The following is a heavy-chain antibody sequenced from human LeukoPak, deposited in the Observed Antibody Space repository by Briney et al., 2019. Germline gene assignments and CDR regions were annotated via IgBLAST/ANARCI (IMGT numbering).Heavy chain of an antibody. D-gene: IGHD1-1*01. Sequence: GGSLRLSCAASGFTFSNYGVDWVRQAPGKGLEWVAVISYDGSNKHYGDSVKGRFTISRDNSKNTLYLQMNSLRAEDTAVYYCAKTSEGDNNSFDIWGPGTMVTVSS. CDR2: ISYDGSNK. V-gene: IGHV3-30*18. CDR3: AKTSEGDNNSFDI. J-gene: IGHJ3*02. CDR1: GFTFSNYG.